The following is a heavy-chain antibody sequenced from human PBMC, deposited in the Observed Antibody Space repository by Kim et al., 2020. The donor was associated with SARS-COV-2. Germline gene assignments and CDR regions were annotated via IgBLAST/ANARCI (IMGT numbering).Heavy chain of an antibody. Sequence: SETLSLTCTVSGGSISSSSYYWGWIRQPPGKGLEWIGSIYYSGSTYYNPSLKSRVTISVDTSKNQFSLKLSSVTAADTAVYYCARNPGEGIAARPGYFD. CDR1: GGSISSSSYY. J-gene: IGHJ4*03. CDR3: ARNPGEGIAARPGYFD. V-gene: IGHV4-39*01. CDR2: IYYSGST. D-gene: IGHD6-6*01.